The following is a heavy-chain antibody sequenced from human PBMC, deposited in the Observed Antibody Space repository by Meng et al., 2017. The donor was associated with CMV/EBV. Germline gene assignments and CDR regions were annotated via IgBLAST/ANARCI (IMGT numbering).Heavy chain of an antibody. V-gene: IGHV4-31*02. CDR1: SISSGGYY. Sequence: SISSGGYYWSWIRQHPGRGLEWFGYIYYSGSTYYNPSLKSRVTISVDTSKNQFSLRLSSVTAADTAVYYCARALWSGYYTGPPPFDPWGQGTLVTVSS. CDR3: ARALWSGYYTGPPPFDP. J-gene: IGHJ5*02. D-gene: IGHD3-3*01. CDR2: IYYSGST.